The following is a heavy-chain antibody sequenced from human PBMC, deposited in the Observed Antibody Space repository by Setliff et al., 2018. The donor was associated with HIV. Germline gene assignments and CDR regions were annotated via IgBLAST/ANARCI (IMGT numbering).Heavy chain of an antibody. CDR1: GFTFSNYG. CDR3: AKVGSQLPARFYFYMDV. V-gene: IGHV3-30*02. Sequence: GGSLRLSCAASGFTFSNYGMHWVRQAPGKGLEWVAVIWHDGSNEFHSDSVKVRCTISRDNSKDTLYLQMNSLRADDKAVYYCAKVGSQLPARFYFYMDVWGKGTTVTVSS. CDR2: IWHDGSNE. J-gene: IGHJ6*03. D-gene: IGHD2-2*01.